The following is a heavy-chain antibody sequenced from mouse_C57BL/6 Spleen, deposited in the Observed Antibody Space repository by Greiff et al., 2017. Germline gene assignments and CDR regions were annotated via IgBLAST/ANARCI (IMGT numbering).Heavy chain of an antibody. D-gene: IGHD2-1*01. Sequence: EVQLQQSGPELVKPGASVKISCKASGYTFTDYYMNWVKQSHGKSLEWIGDINPDNGGTSYNQKFKGKATLTVDKSSSTAYMELRSLTSEDSAVDYCGRWDYYCLWYFDVWGTGATVTVSS. V-gene: IGHV1-26*01. J-gene: IGHJ1*03. CDR2: INPDNGGT. CDR1: GYTFTDYY. CDR3: GRWDYYCLWYFDV.